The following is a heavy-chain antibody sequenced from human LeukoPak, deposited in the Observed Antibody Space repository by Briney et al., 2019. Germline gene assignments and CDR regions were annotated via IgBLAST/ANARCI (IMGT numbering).Heavy chain of an antibody. V-gene: IGHV1-8*01. J-gene: IGHJ4*02. Sequence: ASVKVSCKASGYTFTSYDINWVRQATGQGLEWMGWMNPNSGNTGYAQKFQGRVTMTRNTSISTAYMELSSLRSEDTAVYYCARGSRIAVTKRYYFDYWGQGTLVTVSS. CDR2: MNPNSGNT. CDR1: GYTFTSYD. D-gene: IGHD6-19*01. CDR3: ARGSRIAVTKRYYFDY.